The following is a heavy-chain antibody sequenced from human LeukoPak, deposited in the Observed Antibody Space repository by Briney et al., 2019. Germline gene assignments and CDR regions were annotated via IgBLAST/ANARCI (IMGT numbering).Heavy chain of an antibody. CDR1: GFTFSSYA. D-gene: IGHD1-26*01. CDR3: AKDPFVFESGSYLIDY. V-gene: IGHV3-23*01. Sequence: GGSLRLSCAASGFTFSSYAMSWVRQAPGKGLEWVSGISTSGGSTYYTDSVKGRFPISRDNSKKTLYLQMNSLRAEDTAVYYCAKDPFVFESGSYLIDYWGQGTLVTVSS. J-gene: IGHJ4*02. CDR2: ISTSGGST.